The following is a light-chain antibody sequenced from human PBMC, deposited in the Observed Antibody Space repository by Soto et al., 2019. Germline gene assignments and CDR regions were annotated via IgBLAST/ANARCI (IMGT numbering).Light chain of an antibody. J-gene: IGKJ1*01. Sequence: EIVMTQSPATLSVSPGERATLSCRASQSVSTYLAWYQQKPGQAPRLLIYSASTRATGIPARFSSGGSGTEFTLTISSLQSEDFADYICQQYNDWPPRWTFGQGTKVEIK. CDR3: QQYNDWPPRWT. CDR2: SAS. CDR1: QSVSTY. V-gene: IGKV3-15*01.